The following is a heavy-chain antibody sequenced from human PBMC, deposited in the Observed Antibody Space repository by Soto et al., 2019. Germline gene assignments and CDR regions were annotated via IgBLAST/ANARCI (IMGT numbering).Heavy chain of an antibody. J-gene: IGHJ6*03. Sequence: SEILPLTNTVSWGYIRSGGCSWSLIRQPPGKGLEWIGTIYYSGSTDYNPSLKSRVTMSVDTSKKQFSLKLSSVTAADTAVYYCAGEYYFDMDVWGKGTTVTVSS. CDR3: AGEYYFDMDV. V-gene: IGHV4-39*01. CDR1: WGYIRSGGCS. D-gene: IGHD3-10*01. CDR2: IYYSGST.